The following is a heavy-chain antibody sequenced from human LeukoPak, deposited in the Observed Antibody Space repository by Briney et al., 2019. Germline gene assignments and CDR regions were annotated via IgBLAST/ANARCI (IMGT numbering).Heavy chain of an antibody. D-gene: IGHD2-15*01. CDR3: ARGGGYCSGGSCRVYFQH. J-gene: IGHJ1*01. Sequence: ASVTVSCKASGYTFTGYYMHWVRQAPGQGVEWMGWINPNSGGTNYAQKFQGWVTMTRDTSISTAYMELSRLRSDDTAVYYCARGGGYCSGGSCRVYFQHWGQGTLVTVSS. CDR2: INPNSGGT. V-gene: IGHV1-2*04. CDR1: GYTFTGYY.